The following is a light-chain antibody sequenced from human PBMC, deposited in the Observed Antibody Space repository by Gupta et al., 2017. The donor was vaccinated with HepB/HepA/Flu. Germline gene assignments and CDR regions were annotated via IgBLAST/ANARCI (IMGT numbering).Light chain of an antibody. CDR2: TPD. CDR3: AAWDDGLSGVI. CDR1: SSNIGTNT. Sequence: QAILPQPPPPSGSPGQRVTVSSSGPSSNIGTNTVTWYQQVPGAPPKLLIFTPDQRPSGVPGRFSGSKSGTSASRAISGLLSEDEATYFCAAWDDGLSGVIFGGGTKLAVL. J-gene: IGLJ2*01. V-gene: IGLV1-44*01.